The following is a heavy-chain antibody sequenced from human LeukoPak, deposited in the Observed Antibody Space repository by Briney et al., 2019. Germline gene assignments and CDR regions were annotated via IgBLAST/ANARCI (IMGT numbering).Heavy chain of an antibody. CDR3: ARAIVVEQMNAFDI. CDR2: IIPIFGTA. D-gene: IGHD2-21*01. V-gene: IGHV1-69*05. CDR1: GGTFSSYA. J-gene: IGHJ3*02. Sequence: SVTVSCKASGGTFSSYAISWVRQAPGQGLEWMGRIIPIFGTANYAQKFQGRVTITTDESTSTAYMELSSLRSEDTAVYYCARAIVVEQMNAFDIWGQGTMVTVSS.